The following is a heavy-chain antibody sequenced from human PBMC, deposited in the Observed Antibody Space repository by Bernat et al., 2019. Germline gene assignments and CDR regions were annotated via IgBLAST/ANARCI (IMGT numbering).Heavy chain of an antibody. J-gene: IGHJ4*02. Sequence: EVQLVESGGGSVKPGGSLRLSCAASGFTFSNAWMNWVRQAPGKGLEWVGRIKSKTDGGTTDYAAPVKGRFTISRDDSKNTLYLQMNSLKTEDTAVYYCTTFTYYYDSSGYYSAPFDYWGQGTLVTVSS. V-gene: IGHV3-15*07. CDR1: GFTFSNAW. CDR2: IKSKTDGGTT. CDR3: TTFTYYYDSSGYYSAPFDY. D-gene: IGHD3-22*01.